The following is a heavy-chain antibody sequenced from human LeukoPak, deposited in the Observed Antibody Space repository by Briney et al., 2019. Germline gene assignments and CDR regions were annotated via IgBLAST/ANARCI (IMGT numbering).Heavy chain of an antibody. CDR2: IYYSGGT. CDR1: GGSISSYY. Sequence: SETLSLTCTVSGGSISSYYWSWIRQPPGKGLEWIGYIYYSGGTKYHPSLKSRVTISVDTSKNQFSLKLSSVTTADTAVYYCARVRRWFDPWGQGTLVTVSS. CDR3: ARVRRWFDP. J-gene: IGHJ5*02. V-gene: IGHV4-59*01.